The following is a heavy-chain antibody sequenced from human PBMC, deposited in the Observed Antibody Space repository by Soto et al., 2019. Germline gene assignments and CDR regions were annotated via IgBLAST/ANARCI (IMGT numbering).Heavy chain of an antibody. CDR1: GFTFSSYG. Sequence: GGSLRLSCAASGFTFSSYGMHWVRQAPGKGLEWVAVISYDGSNKYYADSVKGRFTISRDNSKNTLYLHMNSLRAEDTAVYYCAKAHDPPSQYYDFTYYYYGMDVWGQGTTVTVSS. J-gene: IGHJ6*02. V-gene: IGHV3-30*18. CDR3: AKAHDPPSQYYDFTYYYYGMDV. D-gene: IGHD3-3*01. CDR2: ISYDGSNK.